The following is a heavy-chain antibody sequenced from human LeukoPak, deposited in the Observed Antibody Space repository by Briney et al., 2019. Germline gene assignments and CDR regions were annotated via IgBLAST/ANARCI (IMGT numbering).Heavy chain of an antibody. J-gene: IGHJ4*02. Sequence: GGSLRLSCAASAFTLSRYPINWVRQAPGKGLEWVSGISVRGENTYYADSVKGRFTISRDNSRNTLFLQMNSLRAEDTAVYYCAKGLVDRTYSYFDYWDQGILVTVSS. CDR1: AFTLSRYP. CDR2: ISVRGENT. V-gene: IGHV3-23*01. CDR3: AKGLVDRTYSYFDY. D-gene: IGHD6-6*01.